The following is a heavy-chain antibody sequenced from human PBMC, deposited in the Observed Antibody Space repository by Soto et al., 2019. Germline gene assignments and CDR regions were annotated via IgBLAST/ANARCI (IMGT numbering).Heavy chain of an antibody. V-gene: IGHV3-33*01. J-gene: IGHJ4*02. CDR2: IWYDGSNK. CDR3: AREGRTKVTTGFFDY. CDR1: GFTFSSYG. Sequence: SLRLSCAASGFTFSSYGMHWVRQAPGKGLEWVAVIWYDGSNKYYADSVKGRFTISRDNSKNTLYLQMNSLRAEDTAVYYCAREGRTKVTTGFFDYWGQGTLVTVSS. D-gene: IGHD4-17*01.